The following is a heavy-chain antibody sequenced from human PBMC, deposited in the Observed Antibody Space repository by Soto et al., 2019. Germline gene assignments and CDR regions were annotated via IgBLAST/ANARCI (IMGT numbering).Heavy chain of an antibody. J-gene: IGHJ3*02. CDR3: AKGVLAAAGTGGAFDI. V-gene: IGHV3-23*01. D-gene: IGHD6-13*01. CDR1: GFTFSSYA. CDR2: ISGSGGST. Sequence: EVQLLESGGGLVQPGGSLRLSCAASGFTFSSYAMSWVRQAPGKGLEWVSAISGSGGSTYYADSVKGRFTISRDNSKNTLYLQMNSLRAEDTAVYYCAKGVLAAAGTGGAFDIWGQGTMVTVSS.